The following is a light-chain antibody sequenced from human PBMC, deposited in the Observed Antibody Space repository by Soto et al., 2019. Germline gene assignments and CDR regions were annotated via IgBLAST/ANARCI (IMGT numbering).Light chain of an antibody. V-gene: IGKV3-20*01. J-gene: IGKJ5*01. CDR3: QQHETLIT. CDR2: GAS. CDR1: QSISSNY. Sequence: DIVMKQSPGTLSLSPGERATLSCRASQSISSNYLAWYQQKPGQSPRLLIYGASSRATGIPDRFSGRGSGTDFTLTISRLEPEDLAVYYCQQHETLITFGQGTRLEIK.